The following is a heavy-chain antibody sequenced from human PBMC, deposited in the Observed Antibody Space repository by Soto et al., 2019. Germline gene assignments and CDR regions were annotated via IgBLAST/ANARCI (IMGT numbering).Heavy chain of an antibody. CDR1: GFTFSNAW. J-gene: IGHJ3*02. Sequence: GGSLRLSCAASGFTFSNAWMSWFRQAPGKGLEWVGRIKSKTDGGTTDYAAPVKGRFTISRDDSKNTLYLQMNSLKTEDTAVYYCTIQTQLASASIDIWGPATMLTVS. D-gene: IGHD1-1*01. CDR2: IKSKTDGGTT. V-gene: IGHV3-15*01. CDR3: TIQTQLASASIDI.